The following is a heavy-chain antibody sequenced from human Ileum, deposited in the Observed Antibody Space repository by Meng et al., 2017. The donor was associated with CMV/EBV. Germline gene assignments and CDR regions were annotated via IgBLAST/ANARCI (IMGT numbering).Heavy chain of an antibody. Sequence: SNEMKWERQENGQGNEWMGWMKKENGKKEKEEKKKGRVNKTGETNRNTAYMELSSLTSEDTAVYYCARGLDEEQWDNWFDPWGQGTLVTVSS. D-gene: IGHD1-26*01. CDR1: SNE. CDR3: ARGLDEEQWDNWFDP. CDR2: MKKENGKK. J-gene: IGHJ5*02. V-gene: IGHV1-8*01.